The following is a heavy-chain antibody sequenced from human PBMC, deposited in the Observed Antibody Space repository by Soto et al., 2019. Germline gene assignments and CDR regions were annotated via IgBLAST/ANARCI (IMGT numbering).Heavy chain of an antibody. J-gene: IGHJ4*02. D-gene: IGHD3-16*01. CDR3: ARSSLRWATGFDY. V-gene: IGHV1-69*13. CDR1: GGTFSSYA. CDR2: IIPIFGTA. Sequence: GASVKVSCKASGGTFSSYAISWVRQAPGQGLEWMGGIIPIFGTANYAQKFQGRVTITADESTSTAYMELSSLRSEDTAVYYCARSSLRWATGFDYWGQGTLVTVSS.